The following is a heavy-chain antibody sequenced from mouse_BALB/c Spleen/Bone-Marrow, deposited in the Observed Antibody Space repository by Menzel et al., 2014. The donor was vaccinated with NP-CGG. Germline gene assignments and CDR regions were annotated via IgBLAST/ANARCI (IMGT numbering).Heavy chain of an antibody. Sequence: EVQLQQSGGGLVQPGGSRKLSCAASGFTFSSFGMHRVRQAPERGLEWVAYISSGSSTIFYADTVKGRFTISRDNPKNTLFLQMTSLRSEDTAMYYCARGGNWEDFDYWGQGTTLTVSS. CDR3: ARGGNWEDFDY. V-gene: IGHV5-17*02. CDR1: GFTFSSFG. D-gene: IGHD4-1*01. CDR2: ISSGSSTI. J-gene: IGHJ2*01.